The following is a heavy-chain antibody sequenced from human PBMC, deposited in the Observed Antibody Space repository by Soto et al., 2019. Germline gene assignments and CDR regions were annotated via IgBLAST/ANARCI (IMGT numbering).Heavy chain of an antibody. Sequence: GGSLRLSCAASGFTFSSYGMHWVRQAPGKGLEWVAVISYDGSNKYYADSVKGRFTISRDNSKNTLYLQMNSLRAEDTAVYYCAKAIGYDFWSGYYKNYYYGMDVWGQGTTVTVSS. D-gene: IGHD3-3*01. CDR3: AKAIGYDFWSGYYKNYYYGMDV. V-gene: IGHV3-30*18. CDR1: GFTFSSYG. CDR2: ISYDGSNK. J-gene: IGHJ6*02.